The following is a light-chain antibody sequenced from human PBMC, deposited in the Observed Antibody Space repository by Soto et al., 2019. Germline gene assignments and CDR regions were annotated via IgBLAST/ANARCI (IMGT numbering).Light chain of an antibody. V-gene: IGKV3D-7*01. J-gene: IGKJ4*01. CDR3: QQDYKLPGLT. Sequence: PGERVTLSCSASQRVSSSYLTWYQQKPGQAPRLLIYGASTRATGIPARFSGSGSGTDFTLTISSLQPEDFAVYYCQQDYKLPGLTFGGGTKVDIK. CDR2: GAS. CDR1: QRVSSSY.